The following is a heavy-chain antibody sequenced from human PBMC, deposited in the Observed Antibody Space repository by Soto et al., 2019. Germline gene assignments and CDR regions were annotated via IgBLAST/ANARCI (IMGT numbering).Heavy chain of an antibody. Sequence: EASVKVSCKASGYTLPSYAMHWVRQAPGQRLEWMGWINAGNGNTKYSQNFQGRVTITRDTSASTAYMELSSLRSEDTAVYYCARGLQHGIPDYWGQGTLVTSPQ. V-gene: IGHV1-3*01. D-gene: IGHD2-21*01. CDR1: GYTLPSYA. CDR2: INAGNGNT. CDR3: ARGLQHGIPDY. J-gene: IGHJ4*02.